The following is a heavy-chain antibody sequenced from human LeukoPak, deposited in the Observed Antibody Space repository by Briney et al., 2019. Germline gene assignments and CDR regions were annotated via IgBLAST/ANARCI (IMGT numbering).Heavy chain of an antibody. CDR1: GYTFTSYD. CDR3: ARAIRINCSSTSCQYYFDY. Sequence: ASVKVSCKASGYTFTSYDINWVRQATGQGLEWMGWMNPNSGNTGYAQKFQGRVTMTRNTSISTAYMELSSPRSEDTAVYYCARAIRINCSSTSCQYYFDYWGQGTLVTVSS. CDR2: MNPNSGNT. V-gene: IGHV1-8*01. J-gene: IGHJ4*02. D-gene: IGHD2-2*01.